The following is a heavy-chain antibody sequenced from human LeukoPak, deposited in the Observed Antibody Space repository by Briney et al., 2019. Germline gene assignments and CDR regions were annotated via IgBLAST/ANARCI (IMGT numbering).Heavy chain of an antibody. CDR1: GFTFRNYA. J-gene: IGHJ4*02. Sequence: GGSLRLSWAASGFTFRNYAMTWVRQAPGKGLGGVAVISESDGRTFYADSVKGRFTISRDNSKNTLYLQMDSLRAEDTAVYYCASPPYTGYYFYYFDYWGQGTLVTVSS. CDR2: ISESDGRT. D-gene: IGHD3-22*01. V-gene: IGHV3-23*01. CDR3: ASPPYTGYYFYYFDY.